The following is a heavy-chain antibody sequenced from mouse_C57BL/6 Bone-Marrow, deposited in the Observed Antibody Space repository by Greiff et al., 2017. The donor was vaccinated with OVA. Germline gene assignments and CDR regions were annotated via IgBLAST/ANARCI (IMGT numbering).Heavy chain of an antibody. J-gene: IGHJ3*01. CDR2: IYWDDDK. CDR3: ARERAYYGLAY. D-gene: IGHD1-1*01. V-gene: IGHV8-12*01. CDR1: GFSLSTSGMG. Sequence: QVTLKVSGPGILQSSQTLSLTCSFSGFSLSTSGMGVSWIRQPSGKGLEWLAHIYWDDDKRYNPSLKRRITISKDTSRNQVCVKITSVDTADTATYYCARERAYYGLAYWGQGTLVTVSA.